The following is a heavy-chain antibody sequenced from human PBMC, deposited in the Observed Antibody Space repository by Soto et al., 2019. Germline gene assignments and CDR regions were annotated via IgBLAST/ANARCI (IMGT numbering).Heavy chain of an antibody. CDR1: GLTFTSSA. V-gene: IGHV1-58*01. Sequence: SVKVSCKASGLTFTSSAVQWVRQARGQRLEWIGWIVVGSGNTNYAQKFQERVTITRDMSTSTAYMELSSLRSEDTAVYYCAQIVDIVATIIYWGQGTLVTVSS. D-gene: IGHD5-12*01. CDR2: IVVGSGNT. J-gene: IGHJ4*02. CDR3: AQIVDIVATIIY.